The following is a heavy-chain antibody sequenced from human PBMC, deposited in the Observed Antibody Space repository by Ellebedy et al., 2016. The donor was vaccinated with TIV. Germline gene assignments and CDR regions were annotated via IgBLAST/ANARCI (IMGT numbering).Heavy chain of an antibody. V-gene: IGHV3-30-3*01. Sequence: GESLKISCAASGFTFSSYAMHWVRQAPGKGLEWVAVISYDGSYKYYADSVKGRFTISRDNSKNTLYLQMNSLRADDTAVYYCARHGEIVVVTAMLDYWGQGTLVTVSS. CDR1: GFTFSSYA. J-gene: IGHJ4*02. CDR2: ISYDGSYK. CDR3: ARHGEIVVVTAMLDY. D-gene: IGHD2-21*02.